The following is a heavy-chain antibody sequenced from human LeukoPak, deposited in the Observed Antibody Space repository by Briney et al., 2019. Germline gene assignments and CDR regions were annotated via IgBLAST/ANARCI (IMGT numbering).Heavy chain of an antibody. V-gene: IGHV3-30*02. D-gene: IGHD4-11*01. CDR3: VKDHIPYSLPTNHWGFDL. J-gene: IGHJ2*01. CDR2: VQYDGSNK. CDR1: GFTLSSHG. Sequence: GGSLRLSCAASGFTLSSHGIHWVRQAPGKGLEWVSFVQYDGSNKYSADSVKGRFTISRDNSKNTLYLQMNSLTTDDTAVYYCVKDHIPYSLPTNHWGFDLWGRGTLVTVSS.